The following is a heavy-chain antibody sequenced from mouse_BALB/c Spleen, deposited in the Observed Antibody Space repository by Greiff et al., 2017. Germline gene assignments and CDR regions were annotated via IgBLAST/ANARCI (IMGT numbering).Heavy chain of an antibody. CDR2: IWAGGST. CDR1: GFSLTSYG. V-gene: IGHV2-9*02. CDR3: ARDNYGNYGRFAY. J-gene: IGHJ3*01. D-gene: IGHD2-1*01. Sequence: QVQLQQSGPGLVAPSQSLSITCTVSGFSLTSYGVHWVRQPPGKGLEWLGVIWAGGSTNYNSALMSRLSISKDNSKSQVFLKMNSLQTDDTAMYYCARDNYGNYGRFAYWGQGTLVTVSA.